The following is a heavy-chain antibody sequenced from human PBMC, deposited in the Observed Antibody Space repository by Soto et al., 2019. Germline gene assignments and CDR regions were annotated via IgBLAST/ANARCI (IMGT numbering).Heavy chain of an antibody. D-gene: IGHD4-17*01. CDR3: ARLAVTTIPAVGIYYYDYCGMDV. Sequence: GESLKISCQGSGYSFTSYWIGWVRQMPGKGLEWMGIIYPGDSDTRYSPSFQGQVTISADKSISTAYLQWSSLKASDTAMYYCARLAVTTIPAVGIYYYDYCGMDVWGQGTTVTVSS. J-gene: IGHJ6*02. CDR2: IYPGDSDT. V-gene: IGHV5-51*01. CDR1: GYSFTSYW.